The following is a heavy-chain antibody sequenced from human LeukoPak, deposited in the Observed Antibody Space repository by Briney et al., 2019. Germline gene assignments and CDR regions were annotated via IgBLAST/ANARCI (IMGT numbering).Heavy chain of an antibody. V-gene: IGHV3-23*01. J-gene: IGHJ4*02. CDR3: ARDSRLPDYGDYSDY. CDR1: GFTFSSYD. CDR2: ITSDSRGI. Sequence: GGALRLSCAASGFTFSSYDMNWVRQAPGKGLEWVSGITSDSRGIYYADSVKGRFTIYRDNSKMTLYLQMNSLRAEDTAVYYCARDSRLPDYGDYSDYWGQGTLVTVSS. D-gene: IGHD4-17*01.